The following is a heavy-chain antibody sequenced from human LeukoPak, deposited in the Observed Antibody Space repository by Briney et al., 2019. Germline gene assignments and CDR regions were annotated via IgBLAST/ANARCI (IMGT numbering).Heavy chain of an antibody. J-gene: IGHJ5*02. D-gene: IGHD2-8*01. Sequence: SSETLSLTCTVSGGSISSYFWSWLRQPPGKGMEWIGNIYYSGSTNYNPSLTSRVTISVDTSKNQFSLKLSSVTAADTAVYYCARGVLMVYPRGWFDPWGQGTLVTVSS. V-gene: IGHV4-59*08. CDR1: GGSISSYF. CDR2: IYYSGST. CDR3: ARGVLMVYPRGWFDP.